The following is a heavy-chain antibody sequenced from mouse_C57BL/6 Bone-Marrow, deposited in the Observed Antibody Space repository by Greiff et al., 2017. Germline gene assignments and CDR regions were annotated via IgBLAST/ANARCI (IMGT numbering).Heavy chain of an antibody. D-gene: IGHD1-1*01. J-gene: IGHJ3*01. Sequence: QVQLQQPGAELVKPGASVTVSCKASGYTFTSYWLHWVKQRPGHGLEWIGRIHPSASATTSNQKFKGKATLTVDKSSSTAYMQLSSLTSEDSAVYYCAIGCYGSSHWFAYWGQGTLVTVSA. CDR1: GYTFTSYW. CDR2: IHPSASAT. CDR3: AIGCYGSSHWFAY. V-gene: IGHV1-74*01.